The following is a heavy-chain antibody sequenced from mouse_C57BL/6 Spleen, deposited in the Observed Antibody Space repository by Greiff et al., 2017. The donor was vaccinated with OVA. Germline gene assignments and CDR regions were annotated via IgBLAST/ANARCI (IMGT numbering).Heavy chain of an antibody. Sequence: VQLQQSGAELARPGASVKLSCKASGYTFTSYGISWVKQRTGQGLEWIGEIYPRSGNTYYNEKFKGKATLTVDKSSSTAYMQLSSLTSEDSAVYYCARWERAQASAMDYWGQGTSVTVSS. CDR3: ARWERAQASAMDY. CDR2: IYPRSGNT. V-gene: IGHV1-81*01. J-gene: IGHJ4*01. CDR1: GYTFTSYG. D-gene: IGHD3-2*02.